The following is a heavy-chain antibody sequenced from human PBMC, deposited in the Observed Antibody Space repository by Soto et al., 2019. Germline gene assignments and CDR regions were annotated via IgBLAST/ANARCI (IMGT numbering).Heavy chain of an antibody. CDR3: ARLMYNWFDP. J-gene: IGHJ5*02. CDR2: IYYSGST. CDR1: GGSISSYC. Sequence: SETLPLTCTVSGGSISSYCWSWIRQPPGKGLEWIGYIYYSGSTNYNPSLKSRVTISVDTSKNQFSLKLSSVTAADTAVYYCARLMYNWFDPWGQRTLVTVSS. V-gene: IGHV4-59*08.